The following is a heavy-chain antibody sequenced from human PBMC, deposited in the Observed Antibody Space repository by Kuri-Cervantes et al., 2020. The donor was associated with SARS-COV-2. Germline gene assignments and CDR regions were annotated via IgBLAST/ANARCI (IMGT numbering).Heavy chain of an antibody. D-gene: IGHD3-10*01. Sequence: GESLKISCAASGFTFSSYAMAWVRQAPGKGLEWVSDISVSGGDTHYADSVRGRFTISRDNSKNTLYLQVNSLRAEDTAVYFCAKDWSGTSGAGSPVFDYWGQGTLVTVSS. J-gene: IGHJ4*02. V-gene: IGHV3-23*01. CDR3: AKDWSGTSGAGSPVFDY. CDR2: ISVSGGDT. CDR1: GFTFSSYA.